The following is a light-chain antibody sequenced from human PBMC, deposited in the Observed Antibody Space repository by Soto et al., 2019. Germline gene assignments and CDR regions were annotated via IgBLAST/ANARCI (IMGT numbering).Light chain of an antibody. Sequence: EIMLTQSPATVSLSPGERATLSCRASQTVSNSLAWYQHKPGQAPRLLIFDASNRATGIPGRFSGSGSGTDFTLTISSLEPEDFAVYFCQQRANWPPELTFGGGTKVEIK. CDR3: QQRANWPPELT. CDR1: QTVSNS. J-gene: IGKJ4*01. V-gene: IGKV3-11*01. CDR2: DAS.